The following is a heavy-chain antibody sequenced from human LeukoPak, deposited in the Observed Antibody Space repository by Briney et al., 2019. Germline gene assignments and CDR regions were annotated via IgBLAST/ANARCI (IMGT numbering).Heavy chain of an antibody. CDR1: GYTFTNYY. CDR3: ARYDGSSWSGWFDP. Sequence: ASVKVSCKASGYTFTNYYMHWVRQAPGQGLEWMGIINPSTGGTSYAQNFQGRVTMTRGTSTNTIYMELSSLRSDDTAVYYCARYDGSSWSGWFDPWGQGTLVTVSS. CDR2: INPSTGGT. J-gene: IGHJ5*02. V-gene: IGHV1-46*01. D-gene: IGHD6-13*01.